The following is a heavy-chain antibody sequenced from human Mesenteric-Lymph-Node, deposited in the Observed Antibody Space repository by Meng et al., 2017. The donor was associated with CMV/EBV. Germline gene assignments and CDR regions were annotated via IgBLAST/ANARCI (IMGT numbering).Heavy chain of an antibody. CDR2: IGASGNTI. Sequence: GGSLRLSCAASGFTFSDYYMSWIRQAPGKGLEWVSYIGASGNTIYYADSVKGRFTVSRDNAKKSLNLQMNSLRAEDTAVYYCSRGKIGDYYYGMDVWGQGTTVTVSS. J-gene: IGHJ6*02. D-gene: IGHD3-10*01. V-gene: IGHV3-11*04. CDR3: SRGKIGDYYYGMDV. CDR1: GFTFSDYY.